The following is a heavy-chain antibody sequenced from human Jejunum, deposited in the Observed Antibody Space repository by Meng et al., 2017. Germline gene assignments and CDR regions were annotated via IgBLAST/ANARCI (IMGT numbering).Heavy chain of an antibody. CDR1: GGSISSSSW. V-gene: IGHV4-4*02. CDR3: ARHGAAPYFDD. D-gene: IGHD2-15*01. CDR2: ISLSGSP. Sequence: VEVEESGPGLVNPSGTLSLTCAVYGGSISSSSWWSWCRQPPGKGLEWIGEISLSGSPSYNPSLRTRVTISIDTSRNQFSLSLSSVTAADTAVYYCARHGAAPYFDDWGQGSLVTVSS. J-gene: IGHJ4*02.